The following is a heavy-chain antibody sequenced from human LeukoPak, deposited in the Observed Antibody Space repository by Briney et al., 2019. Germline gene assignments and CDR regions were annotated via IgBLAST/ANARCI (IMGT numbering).Heavy chain of an antibody. V-gene: IGHV3-33*08. CDR1: GFTFSSYS. CDR3: ARDLDSILDFSLYYYYYGMDV. D-gene: IGHD3-3*01. J-gene: IGHJ6*02. CDR2: IWYDGSNK. Sequence: GGSLRLSCAASGFTFSSYSMNWVRQAPGKGLKWVAVIWYDGSNKYYADSVKGRFTISRDNSKNTLYLQMNSLRAEDTAVYYCARDLDSILDFSLYYYYYGMDVWGQGTTVTVSS.